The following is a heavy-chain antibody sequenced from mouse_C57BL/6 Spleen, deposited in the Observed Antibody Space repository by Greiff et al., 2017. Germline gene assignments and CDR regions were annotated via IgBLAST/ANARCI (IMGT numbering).Heavy chain of an antibody. J-gene: IGHJ1*03. V-gene: IGHV14-3*01. CDR3: ARGYGSSSLFDV. Sequence: VQLQQPVAELVRPGASVKLSCTASGFTFTNNCMHWVKQRPEQGLEWIGRIDPANGNTKYAPKFKGKATLTADTSSNTAYLQLSSLTSEDAAIYYCARGYGSSSLFDVWGTGTTVTVSS. CDR2: IDPANGNT. D-gene: IGHD1-1*01. CDR1: GFTFTNNC.